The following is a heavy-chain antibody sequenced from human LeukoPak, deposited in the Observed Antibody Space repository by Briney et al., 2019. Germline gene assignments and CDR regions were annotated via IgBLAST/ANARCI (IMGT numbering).Heavy chain of an antibody. CDR3: ARDADAPFDY. V-gene: IGHV3-30-3*01. J-gene: IGHJ4*02. Sequence: GGSLRLSCAASGFTFSSYAMHWVRQAPGKGLEWVAVISYDGSNKYYADSVKGRFTISRDNSKNTLYLQMNSLRAEDTAVYCCARDADAPFDYWGQGTLVTVSS. CDR1: GFTFSSYA. CDR2: ISYDGSNK.